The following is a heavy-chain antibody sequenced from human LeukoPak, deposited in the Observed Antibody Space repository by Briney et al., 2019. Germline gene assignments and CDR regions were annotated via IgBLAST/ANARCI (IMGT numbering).Heavy chain of an antibody. D-gene: IGHD3-3*01. J-gene: IGHJ6*03. CDR1: GFTFSDYY. V-gene: IGHV3-23*01. CDR3: VKNFWSDKYYFYYMDV. Sequence: GGSLRLSCAASGFTFSDYYMSWIRQAPGKGLEWVSALSGSGGTTYYADSVKGRFTISRDNPKNTLYLQMNSLRAEDTAVYYCVKNFWSDKYYFYYMDVWGKGTTVTVSS. CDR2: LSGSGGTT.